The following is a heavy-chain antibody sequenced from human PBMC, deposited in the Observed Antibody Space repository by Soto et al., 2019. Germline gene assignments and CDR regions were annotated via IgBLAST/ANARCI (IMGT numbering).Heavy chain of an antibody. J-gene: IGHJ5*02. D-gene: IGHD6-13*01. CDR3: ARVSGMAAAVTYNWFDP. CDR2: INHSGST. Sequence: PSETLSLTCAVYGGSFSGYYWSWIRQPPGKGLEWIGEINHSGSTNYNPSLKSRVTISVDTSKNQFSLKLSSVTAADTAVYYCARVSGMAAAVTYNWFDPWGQGTLVTVSS. V-gene: IGHV4-34*01. CDR1: GGSFSGYY.